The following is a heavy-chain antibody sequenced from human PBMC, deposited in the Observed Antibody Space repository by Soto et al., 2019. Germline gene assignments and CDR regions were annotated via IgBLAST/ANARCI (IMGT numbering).Heavy chain of an antibody. J-gene: IGHJ4*02. CDR1: GFTFSSYA. D-gene: IGHD6-13*01. CDR3: AKDIDSSSWYPPMYFDY. V-gene: IGHV3-23*01. CDR2: ISGSGGST. Sequence: GGSLRLSCAASGFTFSSYAMSWVRQAPGKGLEWVSAISGSGGSTYYADSVKGRFTISRDNSKNTLYLQMNSLRAEDTAVYYCAKDIDSSSWYPPMYFDYWGQGTLVTVSS.